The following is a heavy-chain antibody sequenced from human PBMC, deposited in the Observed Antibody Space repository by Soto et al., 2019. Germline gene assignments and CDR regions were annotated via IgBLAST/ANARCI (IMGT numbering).Heavy chain of an antibody. V-gene: IGHV3-30-3*01. Sequence: GSLRLSCAASGFTFSSYAMHWVRQAPGKGLEWVAVISYDGSNKYYADSVKGRFTISRDNSKNTLYLQMNSLRAEDTAVYYCARDSSTIFGVVILYYFDYWGQGTLVTVSS. J-gene: IGHJ4*02. D-gene: IGHD3-3*01. CDR2: ISYDGSNK. CDR1: GFTFSSYA. CDR3: ARDSSTIFGVVILYYFDY.